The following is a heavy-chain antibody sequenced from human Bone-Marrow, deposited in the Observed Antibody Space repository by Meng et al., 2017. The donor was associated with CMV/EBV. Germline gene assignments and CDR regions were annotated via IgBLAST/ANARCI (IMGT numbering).Heavy chain of an antibody. D-gene: IGHD1-26*01. CDR1: AFTFSSYD. V-gene: IGHV3-30*02. CDR2: IQYDGSHK. J-gene: IGHJ4*02. CDR3: AKGGSGSYFDS. Sequence: GESLKISCAASAFTFSSYDMYWVRQAPGKGLEWVSFIQYDGSHKFYADSVKGRFTISTDNSKNTLYLEMNSLRAEDTAIYYCAKGGSGSYFDSWGQGTLVTVSS.